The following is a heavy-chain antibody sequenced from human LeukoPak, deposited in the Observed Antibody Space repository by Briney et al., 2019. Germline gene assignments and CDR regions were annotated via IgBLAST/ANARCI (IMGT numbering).Heavy chain of an antibody. D-gene: IGHD3-3*01. J-gene: IGHJ3*02. CDR1: GFTFSSYA. CDR3: AKPDYDFWSGYYKGVAFDI. V-gene: IGHV3-23*01. Sequence: LAGGSLRLSCAASGFTFSSYAMSWVRQAPGKGLEWVSAISGNGGSTYYADSVKGRFTISRDNSKNTLYLQMNSLRAEDTAVYYCAKPDYDFWSGYYKGVAFDIWGQGTMVTVSS. CDR2: ISGNGGST.